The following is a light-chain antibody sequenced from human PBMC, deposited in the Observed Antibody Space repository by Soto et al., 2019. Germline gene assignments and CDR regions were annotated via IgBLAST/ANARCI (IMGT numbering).Light chain of an antibody. J-gene: IGKJ3*01. CDR2: DAS. CDR3: QQRSNWPGV. CDR1: QSVSSY. Sequence: EIVLTQSPATLSLSPGVRATLFCRASQSVSSYLAWYQQKPGQAPRLLIYDASNSATGIPARLSGCGSGTEFARTIIGLETEDFAVDYFQQRSNWPGVFGPGTKVDIK. V-gene: IGKV3-11*01.